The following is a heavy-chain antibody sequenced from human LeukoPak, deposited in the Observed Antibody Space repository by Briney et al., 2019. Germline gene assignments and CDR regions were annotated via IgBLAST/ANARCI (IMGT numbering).Heavy chain of an antibody. Sequence: ASVTVSCKASGGTFSSYAISWVRQAPGQGLEWMGGIIPIFGTANYAQKFQGRVTITADESTSTAYMELSSLRSEDTAVYYCANAPRYCSGGSRYCWFDPWGQGTLVTVSS. J-gene: IGHJ5*02. D-gene: IGHD2-15*01. CDR3: ANAPRYCSGGSRYCWFDP. V-gene: IGHV1-69*13. CDR1: GGTFSSYA. CDR2: IIPIFGTA.